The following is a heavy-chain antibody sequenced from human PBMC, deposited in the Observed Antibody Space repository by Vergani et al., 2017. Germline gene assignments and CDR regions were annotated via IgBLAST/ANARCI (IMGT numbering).Heavy chain of an antibody. CDR1: GFTVSSNE. Sequence: EVQLVESRGVLVQPGGSLRLSCAASGFTVSSNEMSWVRQAPGKGLEWVSSISGGSTYYADSRKGRFTISRDNSKNTLYLQMNSLRAEDTAVYYCAKDRNRYCSSTSCYDAFDIWGQGTMVTVSS. V-gene: IGHV3-38-3*01. J-gene: IGHJ3*02. D-gene: IGHD2-2*01. CDR2: ISGGST. CDR3: AKDRNRYCSSTSCYDAFDI.